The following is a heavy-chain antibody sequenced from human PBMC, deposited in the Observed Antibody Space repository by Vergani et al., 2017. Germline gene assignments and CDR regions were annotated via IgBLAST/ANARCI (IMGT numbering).Heavy chain of an antibody. J-gene: IGHJ4*02. V-gene: IGHV4-59*08. CDR1: GCPISSYY. Sequence: QVQLQESGPGLVKPSEILSLTCTVSGCPISSYYWSWIRQPPGKGLEWGGYIYYSGSTNYKSSLNSRVTIKVDTSKNQFPLKLSSVTASDTAVYYCARNMYPYSGSSYFDYWGQGTLVTVSS. D-gene: IGHD1-26*01. CDR3: ARNMYPYSGSSYFDY. CDR2: IYYSGST.